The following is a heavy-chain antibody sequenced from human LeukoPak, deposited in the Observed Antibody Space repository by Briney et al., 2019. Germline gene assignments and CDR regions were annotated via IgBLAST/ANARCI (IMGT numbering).Heavy chain of an antibody. CDR2: IYNSVTT. D-gene: IGHD3-10*01. CDR1: GGSISSYY. Sequence: PSETLSLTCTVSGGSISSYYWSWIRQPPGKGLEWIGYIYNSVTTNYNPSLTSRVTISVDTSKNQLSLKLSSATAADTAVYYCARGARSSDYWGQGTLVTVSS. CDR3: ARGARSSDY. V-gene: IGHV4-59*01. J-gene: IGHJ4*02.